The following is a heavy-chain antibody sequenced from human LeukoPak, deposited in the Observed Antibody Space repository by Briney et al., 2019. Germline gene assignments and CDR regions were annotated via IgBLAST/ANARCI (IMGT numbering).Heavy chain of an antibody. D-gene: IGHD2-15*01. CDR3: AREAAGRYYFDY. Sequence: PGGSLRLSCTASGFTFSTYAMSWVRQPPGKGLEWIGEINHSGSTNYNPSLKSRVTISVDTSKNQFSLKLSSVTAADTAVYYCAREAAGRYYFDYWGQGTLVTVSS. J-gene: IGHJ4*02. CDR2: INHSGST. CDR1: GFTFSTYA. V-gene: IGHV4-34*01.